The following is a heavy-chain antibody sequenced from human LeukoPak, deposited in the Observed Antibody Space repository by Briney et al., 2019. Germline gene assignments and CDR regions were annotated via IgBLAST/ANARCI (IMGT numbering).Heavy chain of an antibody. Sequence: SETLSLTCTVSGGSISSGGYYWSWIRQHPGKGLEWIGYIYYSGSTYYNPSLKSRVIISVDTSKNQFSLKLSSVTAADTAVYYCARDLYYYDSSGYYPWGQGTLVTVSS. V-gene: IGHV4-31*03. CDR1: GGSISSGGYY. CDR3: ARDLYYYDSSGYYP. D-gene: IGHD3-22*01. CDR2: IYYSGST. J-gene: IGHJ5*02.